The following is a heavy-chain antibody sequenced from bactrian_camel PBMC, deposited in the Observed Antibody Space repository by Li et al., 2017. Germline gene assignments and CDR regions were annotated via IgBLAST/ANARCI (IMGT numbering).Heavy chain of an antibody. Sequence: HVQLVESGGGSVQLGGSLKLSCAVSGNTYSLNCLGWFRQDPGKEREQVALIERDGQTCYGDSVKGRFTISKDNAKNALLLQMTNLKPQDTAMYYCAADREDVWYDEACRVVAPRVAYWGEGTQVTVS. CDR1: GNTYSLNC. J-gene: IGHJ4*01. CDR2: IERDGQT. D-gene: IGHD7*01. V-gene: IGHV3S53*01. CDR3: AADREDVWYDEACRVVAPRVAY.